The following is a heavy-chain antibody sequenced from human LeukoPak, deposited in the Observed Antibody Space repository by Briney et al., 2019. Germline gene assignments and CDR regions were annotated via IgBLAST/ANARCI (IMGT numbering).Heavy chain of an antibody. D-gene: IGHD5-18*01. Sequence: GGSLRLSCTASGFTFGDYALSWVRQAPGKGLEWVGLIGGKAFGGTTQYAASVKGRFTISRDHSKNIAYLQMNSLKTEDTAVYFCTRGPVGYSYGPEDYWGQGTLVTVSS. V-gene: IGHV3-49*04. CDR3: TRGPVGYSYGPEDY. CDR2: IGGKAFGGTT. CDR1: GFTFGDYA. J-gene: IGHJ4*02.